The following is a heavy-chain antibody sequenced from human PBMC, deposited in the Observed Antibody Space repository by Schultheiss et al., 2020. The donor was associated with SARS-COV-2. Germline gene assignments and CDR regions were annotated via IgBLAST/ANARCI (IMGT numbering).Heavy chain of an antibody. CDR3: ARGGMFDYGFDY. V-gene: IGHV4-39*07. CDR2: IYHSGST. J-gene: IGHJ4*02. Sequence: SETLSLTCTVSGGSVSSGSYYWSWIRQPPGKGLEWIGEIYHSGSTNYNPSLKSRVTISVDKSKNQFSLKLSSVTAADTAVYYCARGGMFDYGFDYWGQGTLVTVSS. D-gene: IGHD3-10*02. CDR1: GGSVSSGSYY.